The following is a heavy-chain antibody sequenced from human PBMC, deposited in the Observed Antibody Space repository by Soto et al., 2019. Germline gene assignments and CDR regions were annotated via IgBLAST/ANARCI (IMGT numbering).Heavy chain of an antibody. CDR1: GDSIIRNTGY. Sequence: PSETLSLTCTVSGDSIIRNTGYWGWIRQPPGKGLEWIGNIYYSGSTYYNPSLKSRVTISVDTSKNQFSLKLSSVTAADTAVYYCMLGSGWKDFDYWGQGTLVTVSS. V-gene: IGHV4-39*01. CDR2: IYYSGST. D-gene: IGHD3-22*01. CDR3: MLGSGWKDFDY. J-gene: IGHJ4*02.